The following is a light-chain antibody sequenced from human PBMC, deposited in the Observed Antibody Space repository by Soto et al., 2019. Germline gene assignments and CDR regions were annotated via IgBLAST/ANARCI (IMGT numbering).Light chain of an antibody. CDR2: GAS. V-gene: IGKV3-20*01. CDR3: QQYGSSAWT. J-gene: IGKJ1*01. CDR1: QSVSSSY. Sequence: EIVLTQSPGTLSLSPGERATLSCRASQSVSSSYLAWYQQKPGQAPRLLIYGASSRASGVPDRFSGSGSGTDFTLTFSRLEXXXFAVYYCQQYGSSAWTFGQGTKVEI.